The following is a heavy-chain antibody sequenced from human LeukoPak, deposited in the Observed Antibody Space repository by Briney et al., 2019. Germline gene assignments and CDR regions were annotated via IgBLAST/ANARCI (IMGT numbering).Heavy chain of an antibody. CDR2: ISGSGGST. D-gene: IGHD1-1*01. J-gene: IGHJ4*02. Sequence: PGGSLRLSCAGSGFIYTSYWMSWVRQAPGRGLEWVSSISGSGGSTYYADSVKGRFTISRDNSKNTLYLQMYSLRAEDTAVYYCAKVEGASKASVYWGQGALVTVSS. CDR3: AKVEGASKASVY. CDR1: GFIYTSYW. V-gene: IGHV3-23*01.